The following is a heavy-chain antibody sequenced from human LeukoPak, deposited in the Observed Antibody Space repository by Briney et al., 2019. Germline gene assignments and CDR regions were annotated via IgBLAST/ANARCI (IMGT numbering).Heavy chain of an antibody. J-gene: IGHJ6*03. D-gene: IGHD2-15*01. CDR1: GFTFSSYA. CDR2: ISYDGINK. Sequence: GGSLRLSCADSGFTFSSYAMHWVRQAPGKGLEWVAVISYDGINKHYADSVKGRFTISRDNSKNTLYLQMNSLRAEDTAIYYCAKNGDRGAYCSGGTCYPYYCYYMDVWGKGTTVTISS. V-gene: IGHV3-30*04. CDR3: AKNGDRGAYCSGGTCYPYYCYYMDV.